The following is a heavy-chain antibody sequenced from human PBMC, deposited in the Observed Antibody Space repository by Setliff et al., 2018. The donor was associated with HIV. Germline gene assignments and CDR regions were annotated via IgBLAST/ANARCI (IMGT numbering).Heavy chain of an antibody. CDR2: ISTYNGNT. D-gene: IGHD2-21*01. V-gene: IGHV1-18*04. J-gene: IGHJ6*03. Sequence: ASVKVSCKASGYTFTDYYIHWVQQAPGQGLEWMGWISTYNGNTNYAQKFQGRVTMTTVTSTSTAYMELRSLRSDDTAVYYCARLSIPAYYYMDVWGKGTTVTVSS. CDR3: ARLSIPAYYYMDV. CDR1: GYTFTDYY.